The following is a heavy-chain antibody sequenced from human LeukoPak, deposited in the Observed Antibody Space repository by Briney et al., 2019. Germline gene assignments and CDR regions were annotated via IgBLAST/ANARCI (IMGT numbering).Heavy chain of an antibody. V-gene: IGHV3-11*04. CDR2: ISSGGDIM. Sequence: GGSLRLSCAASRLRFSDYYVSWIRQAPGKGLQWVSYISSGGDIMHYADSVKGRFTSSRDNAKNSVLLEINSLRVEDTAVYYCATGLEDSNIDYWGQGTLVTVSS. CDR1: RLRFSDYY. J-gene: IGHJ4*02. CDR3: ATGLEDSNIDY.